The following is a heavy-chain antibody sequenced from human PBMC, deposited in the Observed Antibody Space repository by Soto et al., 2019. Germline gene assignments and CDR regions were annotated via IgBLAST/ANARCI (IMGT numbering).Heavy chain of an antibody. V-gene: IGHV4-59*01. D-gene: IGHD3-10*01. J-gene: IGHJ6*02. CDR1: GGSISSYY. Sequence: QVQLQESGPGLVKPSETLSLTCTVSGGSISSYYWSWIRQPPGKGLEWIGYIYYSGSTNYNPSLKSRXXIXVXXSKNQFSLKLSAVTAADTAVYYCARADLWCGGMDVWGQGTTVTVSS. CDR2: IYYSGST. CDR3: ARADLWCGGMDV.